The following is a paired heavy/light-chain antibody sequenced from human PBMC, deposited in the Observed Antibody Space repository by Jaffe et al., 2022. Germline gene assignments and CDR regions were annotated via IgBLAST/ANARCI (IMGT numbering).Light chain of an antibody. CDR3: YSTDSSGNHWV. V-gene: IGLV3-10*01. CDR1: ALPKKY. CDR2: EDS. Sequence: SYELTQPPSVSVSPGQTARITCSGDALPKKYPYWYQQKSGQAPVLVIYEDSKRPSGIPERFSGSSSGTMATLTISGAQVEDEADYYCYSTDSSGNHWVFGGGTKLTVL. J-gene: IGLJ3*02.
Heavy chain of an antibody. CDR3: AKIYDSSGYYWGYYYYYMDV. V-gene: IGHV3-30*02. D-gene: IGHD3-22*01. CDR1: GFTFSSYG. Sequence: QVQLVESGGGVVQPGGSLRLSCAASGFTFSSYGMHWVRQAPGKGLEWVAFIRYDGSNKYYADSVKGRFTISRDNSKNTLYLQMNSLRAEDTAVYYCAKIYDSSGYYWGYYYYYMDVWGKGTTVTVSS. CDR2: IRYDGSNK. J-gene: IGHJ6*03.